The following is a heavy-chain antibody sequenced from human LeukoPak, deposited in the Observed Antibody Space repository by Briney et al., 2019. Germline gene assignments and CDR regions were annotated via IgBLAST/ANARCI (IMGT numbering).Heavy chain of an antibody. CDR1: GFTFSSYA. Sequence: GGSLRLSCSASGFTFSSYAMHWVRQAPGKGLEYVSAINSNGGITFYADSMKGRFTISRDDSKNTLYLQMSSLRAEDTATYYCVKGVAARLDYWGQGTLVTVSS. J-gene: IGHJ4*02. D-gene: IGHD6-6*01. V-gene: IGHV3-64D*09. CDR3: VKGVAARLDY. CDR2: INSNGGIT.